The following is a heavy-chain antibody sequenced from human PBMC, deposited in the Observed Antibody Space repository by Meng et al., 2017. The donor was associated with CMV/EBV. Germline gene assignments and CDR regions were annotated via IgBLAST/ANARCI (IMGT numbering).Heavy chain of an antibody. Sequence: GSLRLSCAVYGGSFSGYYWSWIRQPPGKGLEWIGEINHSGSTNYNPSLKSRVTISVDTSKNQFSLKLSSVTAADTAVYYCARGYPVWGGNSSYYFDYWGQGTLVTVSS. CDR3: ARGYPVWGGNSSYYFDY. V-gene: IGHV4-34*01. CDR2: INHSGST. CDR1: GGSFSGYY. J-gene: IGHJ4*02. D-gene: IGHD4-23*01.